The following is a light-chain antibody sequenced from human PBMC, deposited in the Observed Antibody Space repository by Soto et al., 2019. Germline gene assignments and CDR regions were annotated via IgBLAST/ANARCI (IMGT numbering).Light chain of an antibody. CDR2: EVT. Sequence: QSALTQPASVSGSPGQSIAISCTGSSSDVGIYNYVSWYQRHPGKVPKLIIYEVTNRPSGVSNRFSGSKSGNTASLTISGLQAEDEADYYCSSYTTSSTRVFGTGTKVTV. J-gene: IGLJ1*01. V-gene: IGLV2-14*01. CDR3: SSYTTSSTRV. CDR1: SSDVGIYNY.